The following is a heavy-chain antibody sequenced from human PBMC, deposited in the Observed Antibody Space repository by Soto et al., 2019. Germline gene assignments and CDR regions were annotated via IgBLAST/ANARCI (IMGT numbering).Heavy chain of an antibody. D-gene: IGHD1-1*01. CDR1: GYTFTTYG. J-gene: IGHJ6*02. CDR3: ARDGERDTGLNFYYYLHGMDA. CDR2: ISPYNGTT. Sequence: GASVKVSCKASGYTFTTYGISWVRQAPGQGLEWMGWISPYNGTTKYAEKLQGKMTMTTDTATSTAYMDLRSLRSDDTAVYYCARDGERDTGLNFYYYLHGMDAWGQGTRVTVSS. V-gene: IGHV1-18*04.